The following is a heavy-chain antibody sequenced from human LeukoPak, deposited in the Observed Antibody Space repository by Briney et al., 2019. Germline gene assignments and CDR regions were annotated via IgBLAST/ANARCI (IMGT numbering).Heavy chain of an antibody. CDR1: GFTFSSYA. J-gene: IGHJ4*02. CDR2: ISYDGSNK. V-gene: IGHV3-30*04. Sequence: GRSLRLSCAASGFTFSSYAMHWVRQAPGKGLEWVAVISYDGSNKYYADSVKGRFTISRDNSKNTLYLQMNSLRAGDTAVYYCARGPRSYYYDSSGSYWGQGTLVTVSS. CDR3: ARGPRSYYYDSSGSY. D-gene: IGHD3-22*01.